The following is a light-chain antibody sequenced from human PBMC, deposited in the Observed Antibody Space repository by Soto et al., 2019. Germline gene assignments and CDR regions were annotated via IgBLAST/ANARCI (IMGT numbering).Light chain of an antibody. CDR1: QSVSSSY. CDR3: QQRSNWPFT. V-gene: IGKV3D-20*02. J-gene: IGKJ4*01. CDR2: GAS. Sequence: EIVLTQSPVTLSLSPGERATLSCRASQSVSSSYLAWYQQKPGQAPRLLIFGASNRATGIPDRFSGSGSGTDFTLTISSLEPEDFAVYYCQQRSNWPFTFGGGTKVDIK.